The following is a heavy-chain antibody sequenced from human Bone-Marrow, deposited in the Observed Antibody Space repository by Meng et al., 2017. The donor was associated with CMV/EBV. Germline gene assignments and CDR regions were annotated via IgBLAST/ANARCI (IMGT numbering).Heavy chain of an antibody. J-gene: IGHJ4*02. CDR3: ARSISRVFGVVRPLDY. V-gene: IGHV1-69*05. D-gene: IGHD3-3*01. Sequence: SVKVSCKASGYTFTSYDINWVRQATGQGLEWMGGIIPIFGTANYAQKFQGRVTITTDESTSTAYMELSSLRSEDTAVYYCARSISRVFGVVRPLDYWGQGTLVTVSS. CDR1: GYTFTSYD. CDR2: IIPIFGTA.